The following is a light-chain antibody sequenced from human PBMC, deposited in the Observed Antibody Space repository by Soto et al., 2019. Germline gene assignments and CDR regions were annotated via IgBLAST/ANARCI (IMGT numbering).Light chain of an antibody. CDR2: DAS. CDR1: QSVTNY. CDR3: QQYNNWPPWT. V-gene: IGKV3-11*01. J-gene: IGKJ1*01. Sequence: EIFLTQSPDTLSLSPGERATLTCRASQSVTNYIAWYQQRPGQAPRLLIYDASNRATGVPARFSGSGSGTEFTLTISSLQSEDFAVYYCQQYNNWPPWTFGQGTKVDI.